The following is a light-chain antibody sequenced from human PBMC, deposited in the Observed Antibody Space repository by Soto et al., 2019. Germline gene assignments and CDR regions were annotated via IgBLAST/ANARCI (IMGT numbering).Light chain of an antibody. CDR1: QSVSSN. CDR2: RAS. J-gene: IGKJ1*01. V-gene: IGKV3-15*01. Sequence: EIVMTQSPATLPVSLGERATLSCRASQSVSSNLSWYQQKPGQAPRLLIYRASNRATGIPARFSGSGSGTEFTLTINSLQSEDIAVYYCQQYNYRPTFGQGTKVDIK. CDR3: QQYNYRPT.